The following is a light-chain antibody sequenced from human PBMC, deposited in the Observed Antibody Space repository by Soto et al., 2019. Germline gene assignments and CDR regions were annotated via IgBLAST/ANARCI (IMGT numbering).Light chain of an antibody. CDR1: TSNIGSNY. CDR3: AAWDDSLCGRI. CDR2: MNN. J-gene: IGLJ2*01. V-gene: IGLV1-47*01. Sequence: QSVLTQPPSASGTPGQRVTISCSGSTSNIGSNYVYWYQQLPGTAPKLLIYMNNQRPSGVPDRVSGSKSGTSASLAISGLRSEDEADYYCAAWDDSLCGRIFGGGTKLTVL.